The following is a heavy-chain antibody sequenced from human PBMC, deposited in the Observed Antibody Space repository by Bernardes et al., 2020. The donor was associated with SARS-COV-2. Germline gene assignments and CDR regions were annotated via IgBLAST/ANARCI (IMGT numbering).Heavy chain of an antibody. V-gene: IGHV3-23*01. CDR2: ITYSGGST. Sequence: GGSLRLYCAASGFTLSEHAMSWVRQAPGKGLEWVSSITYSGGSTYYADSVKGRFTISRDNSKNTVYLQINSLRAEDTAIYYCAKNRDWNDLYPFDRWGQGTLVTVSA. J-gene: IGHJ4*02. CDR3: AKNRDWNDLYPFDR. CDR1: GFTLSEHA. D-gene: IGHD1-1*01.